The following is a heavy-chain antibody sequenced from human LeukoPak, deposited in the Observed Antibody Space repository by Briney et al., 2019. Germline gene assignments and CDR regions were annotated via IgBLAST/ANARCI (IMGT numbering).Heavy chain of an antibody. Sequence: GESLKISCKGSGYNFPAYWIGWVRQMPGKGLEWMGMIYPGDPDTRYSPSVQGQVTISADKSISTAYLQWSSLKASDTAMYYCARLRPQDAFDIWGQGTMVTVSS. CDR1: GYNFPAYW. V-gene: IGHV5-51*01. J-gene: IGHJ3*02. CDR3: ARLRPQDAFDI. CDR2: IYPGDPDT.